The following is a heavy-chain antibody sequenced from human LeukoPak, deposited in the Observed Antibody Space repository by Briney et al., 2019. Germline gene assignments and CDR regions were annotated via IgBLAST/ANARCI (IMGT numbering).Heavy chain of an antibody. D-gene: IGHD1-26*01. Sequence: SETLSLTCVVYGGSFSGYYWNWIRQPPGKELEWIGEINHSGSTNYNPSLKSRVTISVDTSKNQFSLKLSSVTAADTAVCYCARGRSYYNAFDIWGQATMVTVSS. CDR1: GGSFSGYY. V-gene: IGHV4-34*01. J-gene: IGHJ3*02. CDR2: INHSGST. CDR3: ARGRSYYNAFDI.